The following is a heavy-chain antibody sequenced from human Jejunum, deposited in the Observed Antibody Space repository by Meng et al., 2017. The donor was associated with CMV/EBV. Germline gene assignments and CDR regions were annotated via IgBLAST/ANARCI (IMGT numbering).Heavy chain of an antibody. V-gene: IGHV1-2*02. CDR2: INPYSGTA. D-gene: IGHD3-3*01. CDR3: ARVPWNLEWIFNY. Sequence: SGYSFVEYYMHWIRQAPGQGLEWVGWINPYSGTANYAQRFQGRVTMTSDTSISTAYMELTGLRSDDTAVYDCARVPWNLEWIFNYWGQGTLGTGSS. J-gene: IGHJ4*02. CDR1: GYSFVEYY.